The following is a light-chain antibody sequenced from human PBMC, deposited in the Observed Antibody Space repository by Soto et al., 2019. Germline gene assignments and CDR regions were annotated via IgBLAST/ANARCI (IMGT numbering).Light chain of an antibody. J-gene: IGKJ4*01. CDR3: QKTYRTPLN. CDR2: GAF. V-gene: IGKV1-39*01. Sequence: DIQMTQSPSSLSALVGDIVNITCRASQSISGSLNWYQSKPGKAPKLLIYGAFTLHSGVPSRFSGSGSGTDYTLAISNLQLEDFASYYCQKTYRTPLNCGGGNTGDIK. CDR1: QSISGS.